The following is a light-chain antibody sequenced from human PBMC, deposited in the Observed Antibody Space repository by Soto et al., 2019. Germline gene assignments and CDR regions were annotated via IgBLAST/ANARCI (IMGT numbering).Light chain of an antibody. CDR2: TAT. Sequence: DIQMTQSPSSLSASVGDRVTITCRASQSISRYFNWYQQKPGKAPKLLIYTATNLHSGAPPRFSGSGSGTEFTLIISSLQPEDAATYYCQQSYSTPYTFGQGTKLEIK. CDR1: QSISRY. V-gene: IGKV1-39*01. J-gene: IGKJ2*01. CDR3: QQSYSTPYT.